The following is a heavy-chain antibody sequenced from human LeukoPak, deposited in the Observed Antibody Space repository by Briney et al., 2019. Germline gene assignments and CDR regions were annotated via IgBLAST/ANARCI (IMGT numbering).Heavy chain of an antibody. CDR2: ISGSGGST. J-gene: IGHJ5*02. Sequence: GGSLRLSCSASGFTFSSYAMSWVRQAAGKGLEWVSAISGSGGSTYYAYSVKGRFTISRDSSKNTLYLQMNSRRSEDSSVCCCPTYSFDSSGYLTWGQGALVTVSS. CDR3: PTYSFDSSGYLT. D-gene: IGHD3-22*01. CDR1: GFTFSSYA. V-gene: IGHV3-23*01.